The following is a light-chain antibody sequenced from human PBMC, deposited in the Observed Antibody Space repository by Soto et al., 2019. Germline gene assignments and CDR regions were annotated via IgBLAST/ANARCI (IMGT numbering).Light chain of an antibody. CDR1: SSDVGGYNY. V-gene: IGLV2-14*01. Sequence: QSVLTQPASVSGSPGQSITISCTGTSSDVGGYNYVSWYQQHPGKASKLMIYDVSNRPSGVSNRFSGSKSGNTASLTISGLQAEDEADYYCSSYTSSSTLEFGGGTQLTVL. CDR2: DVS. CDR3: SSYTSSSTLE. J-gene: IGLJ7*01.